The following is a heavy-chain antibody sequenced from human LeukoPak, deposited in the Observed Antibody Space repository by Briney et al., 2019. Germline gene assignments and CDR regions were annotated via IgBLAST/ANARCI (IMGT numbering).Heavy chain of an antibody. CDR1: GFTFSSYA. Sequence: PGGSLRLSCAASGFTFSSYAMSWVRQAPGKGLEWVSAISGSGGSTYYADSVKGRFTISRDNSKNTLYLQMNSLRAEDTAVYYCAKLAMVRGVIMSYFDYWGQGTLVTVSS. CDR3: AKLAMVRGVIMSYFDY. J-gene: IGHJ4*02. CDR2: ISGSGGST. V-gene: IGHV3-23*01. D-gene: IGHD3-10*01.